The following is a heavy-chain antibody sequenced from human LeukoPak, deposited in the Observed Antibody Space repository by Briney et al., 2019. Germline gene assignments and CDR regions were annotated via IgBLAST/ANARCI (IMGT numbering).Heavy chain of an antibody. V-gene: IGHV1-2*02. CDR2: INPNSGGT. J-gene: IGHJ3*02. CDR3: ARGSSIAARPGAFDI. CDR1: GYTFTGYY. D-gene: IGHD6-6*01. Sequence: AASVKVSCKASGYTFTGYYMHWVRQAPGQGLEWMGWINPNSGGTNYAQKFQGRVTMTRDTSISTAYMELSRLRSDDTAVYYCARGSSIAARPGAFDIWGQGTMVTVSS.